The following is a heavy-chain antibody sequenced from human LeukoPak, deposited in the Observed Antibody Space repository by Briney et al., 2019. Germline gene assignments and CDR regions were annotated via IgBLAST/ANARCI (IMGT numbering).Heavy chain of an antibody. J-gene: IGHJ5*02. CDR1: GFTFSSYG. D-gene: IGHD6-19*01. Sequence: GGSLRLSCAASGFTFSSYGMHGVRQAPGKGLEWVAVIWYDGSNKYYADSVKGRFTISRDNSKNTLYLQMNSLRAEETAVYYCARDLAGTRGFDPWGQGTLVTVSS. CDR2: IWYDGSNK. CDR3: ARDLAGTRGFDP. V-gene: IGHV3-33*01.